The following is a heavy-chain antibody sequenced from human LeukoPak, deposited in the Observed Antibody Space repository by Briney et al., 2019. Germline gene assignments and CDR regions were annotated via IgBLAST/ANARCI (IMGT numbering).Heavy chain of an antibody. D-gene: IGHD5-12*01. J-gene: IGHJ4*02. V-gene: IGHV3-48*03. CDR2: ISSSGSTI. Sequence: PGGSLRLSCAASGFTFSSYEMNWVRQAPGKGLEWVSYISSSGSTIYYADSVKGRFTISRDNAKNSLYLQMNSLRAEDTAVYYCAREGGYSGYDFDYWGQGPLVTVSS. CDR3: AREGGYSGYDFDY. CDR1: GFTFSSYE.